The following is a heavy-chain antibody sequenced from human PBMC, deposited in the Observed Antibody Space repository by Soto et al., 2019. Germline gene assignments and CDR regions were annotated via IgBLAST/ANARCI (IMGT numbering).Heavy chain of an antibody. D-gene: IGHD3-16*02. J-gene: IGHJ4*02. Sequence: QVQLVESGGGLVKPGGSLRLSCAASGFTFSDYYMSWIRQAPGKGLEWVSYISSSGSTIYYADSVKGRVTISRDNSKNSLYLQMNILRAEDTAVYYCARNQYVLGELSFFAYWGQGTLVTVSS. CDR1: GFTFSDYY. CDR3: ARNQYVLGELSFFAY. CDR2: ISSSGSTI. V-gene: IGHV3-11*01.